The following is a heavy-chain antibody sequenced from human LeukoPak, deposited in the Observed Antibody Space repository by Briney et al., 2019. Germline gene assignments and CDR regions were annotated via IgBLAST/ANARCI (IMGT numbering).Heavy chain of an antibody. Sequence: PSETLSLTCTVSGGSIGSYYWSWIRQPPGKGLEWIGYIYYSGSTNYNPSLKSRVTISVDTSKNQFSLKLSSVTAADTAVYYCARYSSSWIDAFDIWGQGTMVTVSS. D-gene: IGHD6-13*01. V-gene: IGHV4-59*01. CDR2: IYYSGST. J-gene: IGHJ3*02. CDR3: ARYSSSWIDAFDI. CDR1: GGSIGSYY.